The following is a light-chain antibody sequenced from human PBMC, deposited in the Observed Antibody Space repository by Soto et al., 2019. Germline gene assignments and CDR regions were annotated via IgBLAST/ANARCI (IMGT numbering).Light chain of an antibody. CDR3: SSYSATSIVV. CDR2: DVS. J-gene: IGLJ2*01. V-gene: IGLV2-14*01. Sequence: QSALTQPASVSGSPGQSITISCTGGSSDVGGYNYVSWFQQHPGKAPKFLIYDVSRRPLGVSNRFSGSKSGNTASLTISGLRAEDEADYYCSSYSATSIVVFGGGTKLTVL. CDR1: SSDVGGYNY.